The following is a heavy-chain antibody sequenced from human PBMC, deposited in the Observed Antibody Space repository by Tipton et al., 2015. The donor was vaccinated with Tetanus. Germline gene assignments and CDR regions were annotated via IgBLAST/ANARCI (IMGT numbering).Heavy chain of an antibody. Sequence: TLSLTCSVSGGSVNSGTYYWSWVRQPPGKGLEYIGHILYGGSTHYNPSLKSRLTMSADPAKNQFSLRLTSVTAADTAVYYCARIHDFWSGYFDFWGQGTLVTVSP. J-gene: IGHJ4*02. CDR1: GGSVNSGTYY. CDR2: ILYGGST. V-gene: IGHV4-61*01. CDR3: ARIHDFWSGYFDF. D-gene: IGHD3-3*01.